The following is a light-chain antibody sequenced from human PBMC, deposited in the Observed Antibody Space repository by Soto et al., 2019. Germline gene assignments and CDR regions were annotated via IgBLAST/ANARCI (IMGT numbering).Light chain of an antibody. CDR1: SSDVVGYNY. CDR3: SSYTSSSTPLYV. Sequence: SVLTQPASGSGSPGQSITISCTGTSSDVVGYNYVSWYQQHPGKAPKLMIYDVSNRPSGVSNRFSGSKSGNTASLTISGLQAEDEADYYCSSYTSSSTPLYVFGTGTKVTVL. CDR2: DVS. V-gene: IGLV2-14*01. J-gene: IGLJ1*01.